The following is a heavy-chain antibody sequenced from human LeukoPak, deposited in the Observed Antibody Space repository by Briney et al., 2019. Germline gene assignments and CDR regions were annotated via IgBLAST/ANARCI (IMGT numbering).Heavy chain of an antibody. CDR2: INAYNANT. Sequence: ASVKVSCKASGYTFTGNGITWVRQAPGQGLEWMGWINAYNANTVYAQMFEGRVTLITDTSTTTAYMELTNLRSDDTAIYYCARAGYCSGAACYAEGIDYWGQGTLVTVSS. CDR1: GYTFTGNG. J-gene: IGHJ4*02. D-gene: IGHD2-2*01. V-gene: IGHV1-18*01. CDR3: ARAGYCSGAACYAEGIDY.